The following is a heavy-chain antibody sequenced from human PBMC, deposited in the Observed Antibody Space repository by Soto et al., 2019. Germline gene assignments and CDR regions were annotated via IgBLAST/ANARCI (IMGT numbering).Heavy chain of an antibody. Sequence: ASVKVSCKASGYTFTSYGISWVRQAPGQGLEWMGWISAYNGNTNYAQKLQGRVTMTTDTSTSTAYMELRSLRSDDTAVYYCARDDGEYCSSTSCYDAFDIWGQRTMVTVSS. V-gene: IGHV1-18*01. CDR2: ISAYNGNT. CDR3: ARDDGEYCSSTSCYDAFDI. D-gene: IGHD2-2*01. J-gene: IGHJ3*02. CDR1: GYTFTSYG.